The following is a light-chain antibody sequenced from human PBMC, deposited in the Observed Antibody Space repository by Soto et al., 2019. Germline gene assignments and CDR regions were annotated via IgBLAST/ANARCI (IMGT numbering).Light chain of an antibody. CDR3: QSYDSSLSGSI. CDR2: GNS. V-gene: IGLV1-40*01. Sequence: QYVLTQPPSVSGAPGQRVTIACTGSSSNIGAGYDVHWYQQLPGTAPKLLIYGNSNRPSGVPDRFSGSKSGTSASLAIPGLQAEHEADYYCQSYDSSLSGSIFGGGTKLTVL. CDR1: SSNIGAGYD. J-gene: IGLJ2*01.